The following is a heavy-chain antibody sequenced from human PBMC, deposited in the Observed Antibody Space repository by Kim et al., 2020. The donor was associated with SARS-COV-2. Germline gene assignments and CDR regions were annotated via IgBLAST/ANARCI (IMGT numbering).Heavy chain of an antibody. CDR1: GGSISSSSYY. CDR3: ARGNFGYGDY. CDR2: IYYSGST. Sequence: SETLSLTCTVSGGSISSSSYYWGWIRQPPGKGLEWIGSIYYSGSTYYNPSLKSRVTISVDTYKNQFSLKLSSVTAADTAVYYYARGNFGYGDYWGQGTLVTVSS. D-gene: IGHD3-16*01. V-gene: IGHV4-39*07. J-gene: IGHJ4*02.